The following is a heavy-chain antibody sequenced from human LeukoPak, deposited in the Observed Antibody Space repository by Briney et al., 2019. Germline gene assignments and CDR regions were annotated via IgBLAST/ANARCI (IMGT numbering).Heavy chain of an antibody. CDR2: IYYSGST. Sequence: SETLSLTCTVSGGSISSSSYYWGWIRQPPGKGLEWIGSIYYSGSTYYNSSLKSRVTISVDTSKNQFSLKLSSVTAADTAVYYCASLGYSGYEIDYWGQGTLVTVSS. J-gene: IGHJ4*02. D-gene: IGHD5-12*01. V-gene: IGHV4-39*01. CDR1: GGSISSSSYY. CDR3: ASLGYSGYEIDY.